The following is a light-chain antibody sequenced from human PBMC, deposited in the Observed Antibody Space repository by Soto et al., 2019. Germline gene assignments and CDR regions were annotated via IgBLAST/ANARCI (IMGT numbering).Light chain of an antibody. Sequence: DIQMTQSPPSLSASVGDRVTITCGASQSISTSLRWYQQKPGKAPDLLIYIAFTLHGGVPSRFNGSGSGTDFTLSITNLQPEDFATYHCQQSFSTPYTFGQGTKVEIK. CDR3: QQSFSTPYT. J-gene: IGKJ2*01. V-gene: IGKV1-39*01. CDR1: QSISTS. CDR2: IAF.